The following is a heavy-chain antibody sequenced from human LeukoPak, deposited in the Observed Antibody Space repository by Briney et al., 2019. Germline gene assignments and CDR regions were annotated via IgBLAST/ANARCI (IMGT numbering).Heavy chain of an antibody. J-gene: IGHJ3*01. Sequence: SETLSLTCTVSGYSISSGYYWGWIRQPPGKGLEWIGSIYHSGSTYYNPSLKSRVTISVDTSTNQFSLKLSSVTASDTAMYYCARDVHIYGNAFGVWGQGTMVTVSS. V-gene: IGHV4-38-2*02. CDR1: GYSISSGYY. CDR3: ARDVHIYGNAFGV. CDR2: IYHSGST. D-gene: IGHD1-1*01.